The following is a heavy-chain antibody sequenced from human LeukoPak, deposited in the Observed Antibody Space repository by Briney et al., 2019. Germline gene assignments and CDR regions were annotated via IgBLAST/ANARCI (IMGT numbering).Heavy chain of an antibody. CDR2: ISSSSTTI. CDR3: ARREELGYYDSSGYYY. Sequence: GGSLRLSCAASGFTFSSYSMMWVRQAPGKGLERVSYISSSSTTIHYADSVKGRFTISRDNAKNSVYLQMNSLRAEDTAVYYCARREELGYYDSSGYYYWGQGTLVTVSS. V-gene: IGHV3-48*01. CDR1: GFTFSSYS. D-gene: IGHD3-22*01. J-gene: IGHJ4*02.